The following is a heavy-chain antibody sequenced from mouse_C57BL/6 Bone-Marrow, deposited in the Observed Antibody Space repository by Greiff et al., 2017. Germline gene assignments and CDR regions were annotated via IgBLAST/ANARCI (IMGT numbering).Heavy chain of an antibody. CDR1: GFTFSDYY. D-gene: IGHD1-1*01. Sequence: EVQLVESGGGLVQPGGSLKLSCAASGFTFSDYYMYWVRQTPEKRLEWVAYISNGGGSTYYPDTVKGRFTISRDNAKNTLYLQMSRLKSEDTAMYYCARRGVVAGDYWGQGTTLTVSS. CDR3: ARRGVVAGDY. V-gene: IGHV5-12*01. J-gene: IGHJ2*01. CDR2: ISNGGGST.